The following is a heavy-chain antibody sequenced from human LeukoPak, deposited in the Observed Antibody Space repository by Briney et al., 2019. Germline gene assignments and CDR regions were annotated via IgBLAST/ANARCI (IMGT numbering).Heavy chain of an antibody. Sequence: GESLKISCKGSGYSFTSYWIGWVRQMPGKGLEWMGWINPHSGGTNYAQKFQGRVTMTRDTSISTAYMELSRLRSDDTAVYYCARDLWENPGQITVTKGSYYYYMDVWGKGTTVTISS. D-gene: IGHD4-17*01. V-gene: IGHV1-2*02. CDR2: INPHSGGT. J-gene: IGHJ6*03. CDR3: ARDLWENPGQITVTKGSYYYYMDV. CDR1: GYSFTSYW.